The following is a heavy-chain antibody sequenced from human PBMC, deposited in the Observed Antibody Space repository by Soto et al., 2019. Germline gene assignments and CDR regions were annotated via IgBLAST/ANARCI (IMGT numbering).Heavy chain of an antibody. CDR2: IYWDDDK. D-gene: IGHD2-21*02. CDR1: GFSLSTSGVA. Sequence: QITLKESGPTLVKPTQTLTLTCTFSGFSLSTSGVAVGWIRQPPGKALEWLALIYWDDDKRYSPSMKGRLTXTXXTSKNQVVLIMTNMDPEDTATYCCAHRLTATAFDIWGQGTMVTVSS. CDR3: AHRLTATAFDI. V-gene: IGHV2-5*02. J-gene: IGHJ3*02.